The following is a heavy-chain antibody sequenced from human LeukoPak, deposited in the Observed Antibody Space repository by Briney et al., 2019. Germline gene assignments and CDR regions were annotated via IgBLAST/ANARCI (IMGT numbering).Heavy chain of an antibody. CDR2: IYYSGST. V-gene: IGHV4-39*01. D-gene: IGHD3-3*01. CDR3: ARRITIFGVVIKGWFDP. J-gene: IGHJ5*02. CDR1: GGSISSSSYY. Sequence: SETLSLTCTVSGGSISSSSYYWGWIRQPPGKGLEWIGSIYYSGSTYYNLSLKSRVTISVDTSKNQFSLKLSSVTAADTAVYYCARRITIFGVVIKGWFDPWGQGTLVTVSS.